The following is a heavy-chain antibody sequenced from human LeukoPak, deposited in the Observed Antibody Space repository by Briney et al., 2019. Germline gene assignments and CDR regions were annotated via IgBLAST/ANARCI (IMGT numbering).Heavy chain of an antibody. Sequence: SETLSLTCTVSGGSISSYYWSWIRQPPGKGLEWIGYIYYSGSTNYNPSLKSRVAISVDTSKNQFSLKLSSVTAADTAVYYCANYCSSSSCHTRRAFDIWGQGTMVTVSS. CDR1: GGSISSYY. CDR3: ANYCSSSSCHTRRAFDI. J-gene: IGHJ3*02. D-gene: IGHD2-2*02. V-gene: IGHV4-59*08. CDR2: IYYSGST.